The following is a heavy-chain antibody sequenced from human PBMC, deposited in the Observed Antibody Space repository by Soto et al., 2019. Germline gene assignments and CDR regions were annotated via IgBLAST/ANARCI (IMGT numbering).Heavy chain of an antibody. CDR3: ARSIGAHPLRHWFDP. V-gene: IGHV4-30-4*01. D-gene: IGHD6-6*01. CDR1: GGSISSGDYY. J-gene: IGHJ5*02. CDR2: IYYSGST. Sequence: SETLSLTCTVSGGSISSGDYYWSWIRQPPGKGLEWIGYIYYSGSTYYNPSLKSRVTISVDTSKNQFSLKLSSVTAADTAVYYCARSIGAHPLRHWFDPWGQGTLVTVSS.